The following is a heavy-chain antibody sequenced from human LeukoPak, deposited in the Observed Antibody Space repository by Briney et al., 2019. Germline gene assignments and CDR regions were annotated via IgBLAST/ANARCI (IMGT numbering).Heavy chain of an antibody. CDR2: ISYDGSNK. D-gene: IGHD3-16*01. V-gene: IGHV3-30*03. Sequence: PGGSLRLSCAASGFTFSSYGMHWVRQAPGKGLEWVAVISYDGSNKYYADSVKGRFTISRDNSKNTLYLQMNSLRAEDTAVYYCARDLGYHYYYYGMDVWGQGTTVTVSS. J-gene: IGHJ6*02. CDR1: GFTFSSYG. CDR3: ARDLGYHYYYYGMDV.